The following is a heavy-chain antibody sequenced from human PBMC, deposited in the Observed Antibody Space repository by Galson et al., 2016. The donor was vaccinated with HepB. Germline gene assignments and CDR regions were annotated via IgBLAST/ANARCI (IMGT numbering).Heavy chain of an antibody. J-gene: IGHJ4*02. Sequence: SLRLSCAASGFTFRMYSIHWMRQAPGKGLEWVAVISSDGSNEWYADSVKGRFTISRDNSQNTLYLQMSSLRAEDTAAYYCAREAERWNYLDYWGQGALVTVSS. CDR1: GFTFRMYS. CDR2: ISSDGSNE. CDR3: AREAERWNYLDY. V-gene: IGHV3-30*04. D-gene: IGHD5-24*01.